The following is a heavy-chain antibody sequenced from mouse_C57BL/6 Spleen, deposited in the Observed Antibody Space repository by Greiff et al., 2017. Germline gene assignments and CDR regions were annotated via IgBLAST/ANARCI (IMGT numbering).Heavy chain of an antibody. CDR1: GYTFTSYW. J-gene: IGHJ1*03. CDR3: ARDLTTVVWDFWV. Sequence: QVQLQQPGAELVKPGASVKLSCKASGYTFTSYWMHWVKQRPGRGLEWIGRIDPNSGGTKYTEKFKSKATLTEDNPSSTAYMHLSSLTSEDSAVYYCARDLTTVVWDFWVWGTGTTVTASS. V-gene: IGHV1-72*01. D-gene: IGHD1-1*01. CDR2: IDPNSGGT.